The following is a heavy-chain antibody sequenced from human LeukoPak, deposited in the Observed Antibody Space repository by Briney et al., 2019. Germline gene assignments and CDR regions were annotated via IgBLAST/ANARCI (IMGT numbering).Heavy chain of an antibody. V-gene: IGHV4-34*01. CDR3: ARGRTVTTP. CDR2: INHSGST. D-gene: IGHD4-11*01. J-gene: IGHJ5*02. CDR1: GGSLSGYY. Sequence: SETLSLTCAVYGGSLSGYYWSWIRQPPGKGLEWIGEINHSGSTNYNPSLKSRVTISVDTSKNQFSLKLSSVTAADTAVYYCARGRTVTTPWGQGTLVTVSS.